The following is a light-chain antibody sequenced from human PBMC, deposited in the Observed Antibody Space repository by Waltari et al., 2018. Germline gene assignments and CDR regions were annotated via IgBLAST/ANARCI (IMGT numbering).Light chain of an antibody. V-gene: IGLV2-14*03. CDR3: NSYANSNTRV. Sequence: QSALTQAASVSGSPGQPITISCTGTRSDIGSYNYVSWYQQHPGKAPKLIIYDVSNRPSGVSNRFSGSKSGNTASLTISGLQAEDEADYYCNSYANSNTRVFGGGTKLTVL. CDR2: DVS. J-gene: IGLJ3*02. CDR1: RSDIGSYNY.